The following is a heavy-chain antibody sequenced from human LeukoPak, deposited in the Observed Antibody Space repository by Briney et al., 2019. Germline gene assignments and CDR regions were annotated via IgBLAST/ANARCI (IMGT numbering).Heavy chain of an antibody. D-gene: IGHD1-26*01. CDR2: ITSSSSTI. V-gene: IGHV3-48*02. CDR1: GFTFNSYS. J-gene: IGHJ4*01. CDR3: ERNSVGAANFDF. Sequence: GGSLRLSCAASGFTFNSYSMNWVRQAPGKGLEWISYITSSSSTIYYADSVKGRFTISRDNAKNSLYLQMNSLRDEDTAVYYCERNSVGAANFDFWGHGTLVTVSS.